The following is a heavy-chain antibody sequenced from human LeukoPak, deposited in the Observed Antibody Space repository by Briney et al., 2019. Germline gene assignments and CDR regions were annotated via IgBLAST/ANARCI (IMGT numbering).Heavy chain of an antibody. CDR1: GYTFTSYY. V-gene: IGHV1-46*01. D-gene: IGHD6-19*01. CDR2: INPSGGST. Sequence: ASVKVSCKASGYTFTSYYMHWVRQAPGQGLEWMGIINPSGGSTGYAQKFQGRVTMTRDTSTSTVYMELSSLRSEDTAVYYCASRGLASSGIAVAGTDFDYWGQGTLVTVSS. J-gene: IGHJ4*02. CDR3: ASRGLASSGIAVAGTDFDY.